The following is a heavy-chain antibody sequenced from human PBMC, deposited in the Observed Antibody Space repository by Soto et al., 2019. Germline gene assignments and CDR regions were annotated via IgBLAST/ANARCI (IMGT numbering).Heavy chain of an antibody. CDR1: CGSISSYY. V-gene: IGHV4-59*01. J-gene: IGHJ6*02. CDR2: IYYSGST. D-gene: IGHD4-17*01. Sequence: XATLSLTFTVSCGSISSYYWTWIRQPPGKGLEWIGYIYYSGSTYYNPSLKSRVTISVDTSKNQFSLRLNSVTAADTAVYYCARSTVNTIYYYGMDVWGQGTTVTVSS. CDR3: ARSTVNTIYYYGMDV.